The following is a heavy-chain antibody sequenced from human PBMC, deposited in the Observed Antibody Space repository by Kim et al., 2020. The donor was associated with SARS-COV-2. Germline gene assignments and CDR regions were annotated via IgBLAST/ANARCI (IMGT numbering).Heavy chain of an antibody. J-gene: IGHJ4*02. CDR3: AREGQTVDY. V-gene: IGHV3-11*01. CDR2: NT. Sequence: NTYNAASVKGRFTISRDNAKNSLYLQMNSLGAEDTALYYCAREGQTVDYWGPGTLVTVSS.